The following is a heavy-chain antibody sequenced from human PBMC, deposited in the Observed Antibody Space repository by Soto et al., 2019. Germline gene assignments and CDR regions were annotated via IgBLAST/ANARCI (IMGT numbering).Heavy chain of an antibody. Sequence: EVQLLESGGGLVQPGGSLRLSCAASGFTFSSYAMSWVRQAPGKGLEWVSTISGSGDNTYYADSVKGRFTISRDNSKNTLYLQMNSLRAEDTAVYYCAKARGSGWSYYFDHWGQGTLVTVSS. CDR3: AKARGSGWSYYFDH. CDR2: ISGSGDNT. D-gene: IGHD6-19*01. J-gene: IGHJ4*02. V-gene: IGHV3-23*01. CDR1: GFTFSSYA.